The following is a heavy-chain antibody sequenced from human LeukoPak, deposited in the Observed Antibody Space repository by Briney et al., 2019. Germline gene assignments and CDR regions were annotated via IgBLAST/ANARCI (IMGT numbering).Heavy chain of an antibody. J-gene: IGHJ4*02. D-gene: IGHD4-23*01. V-gene: IGHV3-53*05. CDR3: AKDETYGGNSGQDY. CDR1: GFTVSSNY. CDR2: IYSGGST. Sequence: HPGGSLRLSCAASGFTVSSNYMSWVRQAPGKGLEWVSVIYSGGSTYYADSVKGRFTISRDNSKNTLYLQMNSLRAEDTALYYCAKDETYGGNSGQDYWGQGTLVTVSS.